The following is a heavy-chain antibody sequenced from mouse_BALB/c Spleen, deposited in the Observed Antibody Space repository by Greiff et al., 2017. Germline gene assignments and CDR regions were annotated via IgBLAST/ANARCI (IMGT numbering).Heavy chain of an antibody. CDR1: GYTFTSYW. Sequence: VKLQESGAELAKPGASVKMSCKASGYTFTSYWMHWVKQRPGQGLEWIGYINPSTGYTEYNQKFKDKATLTADKSSSTAYMQLSSLTSEDSAVYYCARSVYYGYDGGDYWGQGTTLTVSS. J-gene: IGHJ2*01. V-gene: IGHV1-7*01. CDR3: ARSVYYGYDGGDY. CDR2: INPSTGYT. D-gene: IGHD2-2*01.